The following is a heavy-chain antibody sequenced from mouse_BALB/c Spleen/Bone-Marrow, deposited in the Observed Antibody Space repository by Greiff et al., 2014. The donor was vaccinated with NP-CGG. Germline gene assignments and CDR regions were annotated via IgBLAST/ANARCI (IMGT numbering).Heavy chain of an antibody. CDR3: AREGWLLRFDC. CDR1: GYTFTGYV. CDR2: INPYNDGI. J-gene: IGHJ2*01. D-gene: IGHD2-3*01. Sequence: VQLKEPVPELVKPGASVKMSCKASGYTFTGYVMHWVKQKPGQGLEWIGNINPYNDGIKYNEKFKGKATLTSDISSTTAYMELSGLTSEDSAVYFCAREGWLLRFDCWGQGTILTVPS. V-gene: IGHV1-14*01.